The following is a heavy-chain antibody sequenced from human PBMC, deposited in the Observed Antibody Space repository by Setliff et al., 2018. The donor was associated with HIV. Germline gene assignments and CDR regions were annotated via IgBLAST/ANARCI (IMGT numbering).Heavy chain of an antibody. V-gene: IGHV1-3*01. CDR2: INGGNGDT. Sequence: ASVKVSCKASGCTFTSYAINWVRQAPGQSLEWMAWINGGNGDTKYSQKFQGRVTVTGDTSAITAYMELSDLRSEDTAAYYCARDSLPYYYGSGTDSFDIWGQGTMVTVSS. D-gene: IGHD3-10*01. J-gene: IGHJ3*02. CDR3: ARDSLPYYYGSGTDSFDI. CDR1: GCTFTSYA.